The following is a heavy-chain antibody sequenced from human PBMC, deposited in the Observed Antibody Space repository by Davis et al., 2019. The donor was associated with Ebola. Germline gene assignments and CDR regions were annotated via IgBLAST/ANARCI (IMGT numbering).Heavy chain of an antibody. J-gene: IGHJ4*02. CDR3: ASGGISKFDY. CDR1: GFTFSSYG. D-gene: IGHD1-14*01. CDR2: IRYDGSNK. Sequence: PGGSLRLSCAASGFTFSSYGMHWVRQAPGKGLEWVAFIRYDGSNKYYADSVKGRFTISRDNSKNTLYLQMNSLRAEDTAVYYCASGGISKFDYWGQGTLVTVSS. V-gene: IGHV3-30*02.